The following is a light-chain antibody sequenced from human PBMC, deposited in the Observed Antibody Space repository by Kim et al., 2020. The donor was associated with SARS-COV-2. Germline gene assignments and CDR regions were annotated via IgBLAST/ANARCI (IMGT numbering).Light chain of an antibody. J-gene: IGLJ2*01. Sequence: SVALGQTVRITCQGDSLRNYYASWYQQKPGQAPVLVFYGKNNRPTGIPDRFSGSSSRTTASLTITGTQAEDEADYYCNSRDSSGVVFGGGTQLTVL. V-gene: IGLV3-19*01. CDR2: GKN. CDR1: SLRNYY. CDR3: NSRDSSGVV.